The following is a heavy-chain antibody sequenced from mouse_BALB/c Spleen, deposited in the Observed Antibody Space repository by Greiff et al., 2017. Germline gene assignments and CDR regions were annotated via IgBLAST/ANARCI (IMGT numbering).Heavy chain of an antibody. CDR2: IRSKSNNYAT. Sequence: EVMLVESGGGLVQPKGSLKLSCAASGFTFNTYAMNWVRQAPGKGLEWVARIRSKSNNYATYYADSVKDRFTISRDDSQSMLYLQMNNLKTEDTAMYYCVRQGDYSDYFDYWGQGTTLTVSS. V-gene: IGHV10-1*02. J-gene: IGHJ2*01. D-gene: IGHD1-1*01. CDR1: GFTFNTYA. CDR3: VRQGDYSDYFDY.